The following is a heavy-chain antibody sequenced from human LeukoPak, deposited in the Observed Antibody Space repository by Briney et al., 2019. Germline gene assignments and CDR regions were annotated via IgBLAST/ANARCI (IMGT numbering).Heavy chain of an antibody. Sequence: SETLSLTCAVSGGSMSSYYWSWIRQPAGKGLEWVWRIFISGGTNYNPSLRSQGTMSLDTSKDQFSLKMNSVTAADTALYYCARGVVMVPATYFDYWGQGTLVTVSS. V-gene: IGHV4-4*07. D-gene: IGHD2-15*01. CDR1: GGSMSSYY. CDR3: ARGVVMVPATYFDY. CDR2: IFISGGT. J-gene: IGHJ4*02.